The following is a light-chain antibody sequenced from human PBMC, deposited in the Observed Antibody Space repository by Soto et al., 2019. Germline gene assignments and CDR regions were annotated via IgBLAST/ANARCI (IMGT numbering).Light chain of an antibody. J-gene: IGKJ1*01. V-gene: IGKV2-28*01. Sequence: DIVLTQSPLSLPVTPGEPASISCRSGQSLLYSNGYNYLDWYQQRPGQSPQLLIYLGSNRASGVPDRFSGSGSCTDFTLKISRVEAEDVGVYYCMQALQSPRAFGQGTKVEIK. CDR1: QSLLYSNGYNY. CDR3: MQALQSPRA. CDR2: LGS.